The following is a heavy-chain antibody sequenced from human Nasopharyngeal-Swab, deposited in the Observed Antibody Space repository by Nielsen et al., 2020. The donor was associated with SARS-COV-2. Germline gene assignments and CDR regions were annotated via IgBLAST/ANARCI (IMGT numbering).Heavy chain of an antibody. J-gene: IGHJ6*03. D-gene: IGHD6-25*01. Sequence: VRQAPGKGLEWVSVIYSGGSTYYADPVKGRFTISRDNSKNTLYLQMNSLRAEDTAVYYCARDRFSGYMDVWGKGTTVTVSS. CDR2: IYSGGST. V-gene: IGHV3-53*01. CDR3: ARDRFSGYMDV.